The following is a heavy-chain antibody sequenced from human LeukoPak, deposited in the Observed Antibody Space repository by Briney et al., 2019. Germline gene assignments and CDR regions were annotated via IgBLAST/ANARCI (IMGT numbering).Heavy chain of an antibody. Sequence: PGGSLRLSCAVSGFTFSSYGMNWVRQAPGKGLEWVSYISSRGTTIYYVDSVKGRFTISRDNAKNSLYLQMNSLRAEDTALYYCARVRSGLHMDVWGQGTTVTVSS. CDR3: ARVRSGLHMDV. CDR1: GFTFSSYG. CDR2: ISSRGTTI. J-gene: IGHJ6*02. V-gene: IGHV3-48*03. D-gene: IGHD2-15*01.